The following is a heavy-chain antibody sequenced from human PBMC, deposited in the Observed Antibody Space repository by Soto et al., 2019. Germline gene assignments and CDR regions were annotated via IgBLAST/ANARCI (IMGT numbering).Heavy chain of an antibody. Sequence: EEQLLESGGGLVRPGGSLRLSCAASAFTFRSYAMSWVLQAPGKGLEWVSAITASADTTYYADPVKGRFTISRDNSKNTLDLRMNSLRAEDTAVYYWATVRHLRDCTSTSCLGAFDIWGQGTMVTVS. J-gene: IGHJ3*02. CDR2: ITASADTT. CDR3: ATVRHLRDCTSTSCLGAFDI. CDR1: AFTFRSYA. V-gene: IGHV3-23*01. D-gene: IGHD2-2*01.